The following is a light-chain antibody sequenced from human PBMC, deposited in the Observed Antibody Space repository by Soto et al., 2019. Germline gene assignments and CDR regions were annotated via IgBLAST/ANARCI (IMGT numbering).Light chain of an antibody. CDR2: WAS. J-gene: IGKJ1*01. CDR1: QSVLYSSNNKNY. CDR3: QQYYTTPWT. Sequence: DIVMTRSPDSLAVSLGERATINCKSSQSVLYSSNNKNYLAWYQQKPGQPPKALIYWASTRESGVPDRFSGSGSGTDFTLTISSLQAEDVAVYYCQQYYTTPWTFGQGTKVEIK. V-gene: IGKV4-1*01.